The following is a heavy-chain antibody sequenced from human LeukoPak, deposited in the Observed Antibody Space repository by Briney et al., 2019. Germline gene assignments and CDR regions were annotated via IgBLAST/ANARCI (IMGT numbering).Heavy chain of an antibody. J-gene: IGHJ5*02. D-gene: IGHD6-6*01. Sequence: SVKVSCKASGYTFTSFGISWVRQAPGQGLEWMGGIIPIFGTANYAQKFQGRVTIIADESTSTAYMELSSLRSEDTAVYYCARDREQLVFDWWFDPWGQGTLVTVSS. CDR1: GYTFTSFG. CDR2: IIPIFGTA. V-gene: IGHV1-69*13. CDR3: ARDREQLVFDWWFDP.